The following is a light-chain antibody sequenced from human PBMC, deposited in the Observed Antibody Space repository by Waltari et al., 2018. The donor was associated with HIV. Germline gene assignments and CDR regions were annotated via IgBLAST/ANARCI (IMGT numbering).Light chain of an antibody. V-gene: IGLV2-8*01. J-gene: IGLJ2*01. CDR2: EFS. CDR3: SSYAGSNKGV. CDR1: SSDVGGYNY. Sequence: QSALTQPPSASGSPGQSVTIPCTGTSSDVGGYNYVSWYQQHPGKAPKPMIYEFSKRPSGVPDRFSGSKSGNTASLTVSGLQAEDEADYYCSSYAGSNKGVFGGGTKLTVL.